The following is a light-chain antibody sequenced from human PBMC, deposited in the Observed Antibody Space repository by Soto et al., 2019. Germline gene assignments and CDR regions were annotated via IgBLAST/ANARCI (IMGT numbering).Light chain of an antibody. V-gene: IGKV1-39*01. CDR3: QQSYSTPLT. CDR2: AAS. J-gene: IGKJ4*01. CDR1: QSLLHSNGYSY. Sequence: MTQSPLSLSVTPGEPASISCRSSQSLLHSNGYSYLDWYLQKPGKAPKLLIYAASSLQSGVPSRFSGSGSGTDFTLTISSLQPEDFATYYCQQSYSTPLTFGGGTKVDIK.